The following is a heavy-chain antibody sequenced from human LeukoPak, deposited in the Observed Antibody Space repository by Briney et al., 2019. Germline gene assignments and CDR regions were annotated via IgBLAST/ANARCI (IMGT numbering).Heavy chain of an antibody. CDR1: GYTFTSYY. D-gene: IGHD6-19*01. CDR2: INPSGGST. V-gene: IGHV1-46*01. Sequence: ASVTVSCKASGYTFTSYYMHWVRQAPGQGLEWMGIINPSGGSTSYAQKFQGRVTMTRDMSTSTVYMELSSLRSEDTAAYYCARDPAVAGVDNWFDPWGQGTLVTVSS. CDR3: ARDPAVAGVDNWFDP. J-gene: IGHJ5*02.